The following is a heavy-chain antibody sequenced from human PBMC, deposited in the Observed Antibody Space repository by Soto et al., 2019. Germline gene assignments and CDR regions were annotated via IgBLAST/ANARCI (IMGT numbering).Heavy chain of an antibody. Sequence: SETLSLTCTVSGGSISSYYWSWIRQPPGKGLEWIGYIYYSGSTNYNPSLKSRVTISVDTSKNQFSLKLSSVTAADTAVYYCARTFVSYMDVWGKGTTVTVSS. CDR3: ARTFVSYMDV. J-gene: IGHJ6*03. V-gene: IGHV4-59*01. D-gene: IGHD2-15*01. CDR2: IYYSGST. CDR1: GGSISSYY.